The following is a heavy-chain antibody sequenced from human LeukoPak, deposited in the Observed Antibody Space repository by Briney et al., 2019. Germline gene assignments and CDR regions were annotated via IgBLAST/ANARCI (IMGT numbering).Heavy chain of an antibody. V-gene: IGHV3-20*04. Sequence: GGSLRLSCAASGFTFDDYGMSWVRQAPGKGLEWVSGINWNGGSTGYADSVKGRFTISRDNAKNSLYLQMNSLRAEDTAVYYCARGQGDYGGEGEFGWGQGTLVTVSS. CDR3: ARGQGDYGGEGEFG. CDR2: INWNGGST. CDR1: GFTFDDYG. J-gene: IGHJ4*02. D-gene: IGHD4-17*01.